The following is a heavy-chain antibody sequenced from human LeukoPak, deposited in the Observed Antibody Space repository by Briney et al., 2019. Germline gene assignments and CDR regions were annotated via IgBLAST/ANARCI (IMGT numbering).Heavy chain of an antibody. CDR3: SEGYFEPFAH. V-gene: IGHV4-59*01. J-gene: IGHJ4*02. CDR1: GASFSSSH. D-gene: IGHD2/OR15-2a*01. Sequence: TSETLSLTCVVSGASFSSSHWNWIRQLPGKRLEWIGCLSYTGKTDYNPSLTRRVAISLGTSKNQVSLKLRSVTAADTAVYYCSEGYFEPFAHWGQGILVTVSS. CDR2: LSYTGKT.